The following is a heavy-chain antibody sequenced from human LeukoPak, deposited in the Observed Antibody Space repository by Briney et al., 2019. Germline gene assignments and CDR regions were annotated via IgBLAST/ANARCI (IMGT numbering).Heavy chain of an antibody. CDR2: ISYDGSNQ. J-gene: IGHJ4*02. CDR1: GFTFSTDG. CDR3: AREGYGYGPTLGY. D-gene: IGHD5-18*01. V-gene: IGHV3-30*03. Sequence: PGPSLRLSCAASGFTFSTDGMHWVRQAPGKGLEWVAVISYDGSNQYYADSVQGQFTISRDNAKNSLYLQMISLRDEDTAVYYCAREGYGYGPTLGYWGQGTQVTVSS.